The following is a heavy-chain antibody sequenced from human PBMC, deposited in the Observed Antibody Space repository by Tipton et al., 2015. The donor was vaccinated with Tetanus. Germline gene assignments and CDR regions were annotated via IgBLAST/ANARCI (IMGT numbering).Heavy chain of an antibody. D-gene: IGHD3-22*01. CDR3: ARSGWVVVITHFDY. V-gene: IGHV3-30-3*01. CDR1: GFTFSSYA. CDR2: ISCDGSNK. J-gene: IGHJ4*02. Sequence: SLRLSCAASGFTFSSYAMHWVRQAPGKGLEWVAVISCDGSNKYYADSVKGRFTISRDNSKNTLYLQMNSLRAEDTAVYYCARSGWVVVITHFDYWGQGTLVTVSS.